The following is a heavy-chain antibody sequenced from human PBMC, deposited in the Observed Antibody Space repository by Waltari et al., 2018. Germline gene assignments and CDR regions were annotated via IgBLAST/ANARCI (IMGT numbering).Heavy chain of an antibody. Sequence: QVQLQESGPGLVKPSQTLSLTCIVSGASMNSRSYYWSWIRQPAGKGLEWIGRIYTSGRTDYNPSLKSRVTISMDTSKSQFSLKLMSMTAADTAVYYCARDPGNNYYDSSGYYLDYWGQGTLVTVSS. CDR2: IYTSGRT. V-gene: IGHV4-61*02. D-gene: IGHD3-22*01. CDR1: GASMNSRSYY. J-gene: IGHJ4*02. CDR3: ARDPGNNYYDSSGYYLDY.